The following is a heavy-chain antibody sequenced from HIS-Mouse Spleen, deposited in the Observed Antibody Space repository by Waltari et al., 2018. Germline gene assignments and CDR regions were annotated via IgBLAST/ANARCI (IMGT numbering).Heavy chain of an antibody. CDR2: ISYDGSNK. D-gene: IGHD3-10*01. V-gene: IGHV3-30-3*01. J-gene: IGHJ4*02. CDR1: GFTFSRYA. CDR3: ARDQTYYYGSGSYIDY. Sequence: QVQLVESGGGVVQPGRSLRLSCAASGFTFSRYAMHWVRQAPGKGLEWVAVISYDGSNKYYADSVKGRFTISRDNSKNTLYLQMNSLRAEDTAVYYCARDQTYYYGSGSYIDYWGQGTLVTVSS.